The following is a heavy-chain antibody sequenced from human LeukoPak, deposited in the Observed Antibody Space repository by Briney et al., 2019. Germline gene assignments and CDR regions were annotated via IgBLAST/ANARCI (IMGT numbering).Heavy chain of an antibody. CDR1: GYTLTELS. V-gene: IGHV1-69*13. D-gene: IGHD2-2*01. CDR3: ARGVPAAQYYFDY. Sequence: RASVKVSCKVSGYTLTELSMHWVRQAPGKGLEWMGGIIPIFGTANYAQKFQGRVTITADESTSTAYMELSSLRSEDTAVYYCARGVPAAQYYFDYWGQGTLVSVS. CDR2: IIPIFGTA. J-gene: IGHJ4*02.